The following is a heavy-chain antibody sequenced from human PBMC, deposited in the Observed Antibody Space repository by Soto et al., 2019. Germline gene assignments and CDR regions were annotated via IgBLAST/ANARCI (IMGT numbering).Heavy chain of an antibody. D-gene: IGHD3-3*01. J-gene: IGHJ5*02. CDR3: AKDWSPHYYDFWSGTKANWFAP. Sequence: EVQLLESGGGLVQPGGSLRLSCAASGFTFSSYAMSWVRQAPGKGLEWVSAISGSGGGTYYADSVKGRFTISRDNTKNTLYLHMNSLRAEDTAVYYCAKDWSPHYYDFWSGTKANWFAPWGQGTLVTVSS. CDR2: ISGSGGGT. CDR1: GFTFSSYA. V-gene: IGHV3-23*01.